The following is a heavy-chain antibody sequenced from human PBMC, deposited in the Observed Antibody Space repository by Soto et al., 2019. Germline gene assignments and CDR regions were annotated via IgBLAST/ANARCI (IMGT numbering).Heavy chain of an antibody. CDR1: GYTFTSYG. D-gene: IGHD1-26*01. V-gene: IGHV1-18*04. CDR2: ISAYNGNT. CDR3: ARESYRGWFDP. J-gene: IGHJ5*02. Sequence: QVQLVQSGAEVKKPGASVKVACKASGYTFTSYGISWGRQAPGQGLEWMGWISAYNGNTNYAQKLQGRVTMPTDTSTSTADMELRSLRSDDTAVYYCARESYRGWFDPWGQGTLVTVSS.